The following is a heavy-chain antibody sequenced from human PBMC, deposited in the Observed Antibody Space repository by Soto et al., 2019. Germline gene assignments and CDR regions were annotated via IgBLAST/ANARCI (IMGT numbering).Heavy chain of an antibody. Sequence: EVLLVESGGGLVKPGESLTLSCAASGFTFSSYTMNWLRQAPGKGLEWVSSISSTSNKIYYADSMKGRITISRDHGKESVYVRMNNLRADVTAILYFAREGYDYIWGRLRMEDAFDIWGQGTMGTVAS. CDR3: AREGYDYIWGRLRMEDAFDI. CDR1: GFTFSSYT. J-gene: IGHJ3*02. D-gene: IGHD3-16*01. V-gene: IGHV3-21*02. CDR2: ISSTSNKI.